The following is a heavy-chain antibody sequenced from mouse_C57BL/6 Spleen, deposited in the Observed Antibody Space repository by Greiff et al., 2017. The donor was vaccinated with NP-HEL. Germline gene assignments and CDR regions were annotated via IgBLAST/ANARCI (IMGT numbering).Heavy chain of an antibody. J-gene: IGHJ2*01. CDR2: ISDGGSYT. D-gene: IGHD6-1*01. V-gene: IGHV5-4*01. CDR1: GFTFSSYA. Sequence: EVNVVESGGGLVKPGGSLTLSCAASGFTFSSYAMSWVRQTPEKRLEWVATISDGGSYTYYPDNVKGRFTISRDNAKNNLYLQMSHLRSEDTAMYYCARETLYYFDYWGQGTTLTVSS. CDR3: ARETLYYFDY.